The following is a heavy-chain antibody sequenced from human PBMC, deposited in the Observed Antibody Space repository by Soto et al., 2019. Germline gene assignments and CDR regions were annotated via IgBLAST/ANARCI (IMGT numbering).Heavy chain of an antibody. CDR2: LNGGTGQT. CDR1: GYTFSTYG. CDR3: ARGQGMEDNYLYYGMVS. J-gene: IGHJ6*01. Sequence: ASVKISCKDSGYTFSTYGMHWVRQAAGRSREGMGWLNGGTGQTRYSQRFQDGVIITRDTSASTGYMELRRLRAEDTAVYYCARGQGMEDNYLYYGMVSGGQGNPGSVSA. V-gene: IGHV1-3*01. D-gene: IGHD3-10*01.